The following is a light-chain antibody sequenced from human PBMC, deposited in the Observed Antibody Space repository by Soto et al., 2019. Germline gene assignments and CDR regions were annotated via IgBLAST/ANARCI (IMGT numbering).Light chain of an antibody. CDR2: LNSDGSH. Sequence: QPVLTQSPSASASLGASVKLTCTLSSGHSSYAIAWHQQQPEKGPRYLMKLNSDGSHSKGDGIPDRFSGSSSGAECYLTISSLQSEDEADYYCQTWGTGIHWVFGGGTQLTVL. CDR3: QTWGTGIHWV. CDR1: SGHSSYA. J-gene: IGLJ3*02. V-gene: IGLV4-69*01.